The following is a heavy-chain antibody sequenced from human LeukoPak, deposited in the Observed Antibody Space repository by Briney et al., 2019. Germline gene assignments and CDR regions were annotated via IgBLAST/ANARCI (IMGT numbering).Heavy chain of an antibody. D-gene: IGHD6-13*01. CDR1: GFTFDDYA. J-gene: IGHJ6*02. Sequence: GGSLRLSCAAFGFTFDDYAMHWVRQAPGKGLEWVSLISWDGGSTYYADSVKGRFTISRDNSKNSLYLQMNSLRAEDTALYYCAKGSLAAPHYYGMDVWGQGTTVTVSS. CDR3: AKGSLAAPHYYGMDV. CDR2: ISWDGGST. V-gene: IGHV3-43D*03.